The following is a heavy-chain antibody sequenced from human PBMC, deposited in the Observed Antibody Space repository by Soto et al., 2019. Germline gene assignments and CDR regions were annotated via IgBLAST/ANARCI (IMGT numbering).Heavy chain of an antibody. Sequence: EVQLLESGGGLVQPGGSLRLSCAASGFPFSSRAMSWVRQAPGKGLEWVSAISGSGTITYYADSVKGRFTIFRDTSKNPLYPQKNSLRAGETAVYYFGEWARYCSGGGWRAWGQGTLGTLSS. CDR3: GEWARYCSGGGWRA. CDR2: ISGSGTIT. V-gene: IGHV3-23*01. D-gene: IGHD2-15*01. CDR1: GFPFSSRA. J-gene: IGHJ5*02.